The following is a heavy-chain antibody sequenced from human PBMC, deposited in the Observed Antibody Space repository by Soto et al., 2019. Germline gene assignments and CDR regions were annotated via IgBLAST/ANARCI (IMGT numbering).Heavy chain of an antibody. D-gene: IGHD5-12*01. J-gene: IGHJ6*01. CDR1: GFTFSSYA. CDR2: ISYDGSNK. Sequence: QVQLVESGGGVVQPGRSLRLSCAASGFTFSSYAMNWVRQAPGKGLEWVAVISYDGSNKYYADSVKGRFTISRDNSKNTLYLQMNSLRAEDTAVYYCARDYYRFNSGYGFSMDVW. CDR3: ARDYYRFNSGYGFSMDV. V-gene: IGHV3-30-3*01.